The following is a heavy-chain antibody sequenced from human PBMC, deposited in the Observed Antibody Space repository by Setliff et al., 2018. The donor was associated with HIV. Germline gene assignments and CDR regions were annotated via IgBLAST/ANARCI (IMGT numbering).Heavy chain of an antibody. CDR3: AKASRGEYYDNSGFFVTYFDY. Sequence: GGSLRLSCKASGFSFRSYAMSWVRQAPGKGLEWVPGITGSGGSTYYADSVKGRSTICRDNSGDTLYLHINSLRAEDTAVYYCAKASRGEYYDNSGFFVTYFDYWGKGKLVTVSS. CDR1: GFSFRSYA. CDR2: ITGSGGST. V-gene: IGHV3-23*01. J-gene: IGHJ4*02. D-gene: IGHD3-22*01.